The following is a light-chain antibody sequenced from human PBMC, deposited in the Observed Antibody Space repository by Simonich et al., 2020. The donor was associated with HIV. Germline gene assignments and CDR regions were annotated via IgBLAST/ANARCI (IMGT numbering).Light chain of an antibody. J-gene: IGKJ1*01. CDR2: GAS. Sequence: EKVMTQSPATLSVSPGERATLSCRASQSVSSNLPGYQQKAGQAPRLLIYGASTRATGIPARFSGGGSGTEFTLTISSMQSEDFAVYYCQQYSKWSKTFGQGTKVEIK. V-gene: IGKV3-15*01. CDR3: QQYSKWSKT. CDR1: QSVSSN.